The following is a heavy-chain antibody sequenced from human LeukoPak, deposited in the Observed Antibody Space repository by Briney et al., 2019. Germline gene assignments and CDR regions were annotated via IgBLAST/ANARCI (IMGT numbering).Heavy chain of an antibody. CDR2: INHSGST. CDR3: ARGSSLITMIVVVRGFDY. CDR1: GGSFSGYY. D-gene: IGHD3-22*01. V-gene: IGHV4-34*01. J-gene: IGHJ4*02. Sequence: PSETLSLTCAVYGGSFSGYYWSWIRQPPGKGLEWIGEINHSGSTNYNPSLKSRVTISVDTPKNQFSLKLSSVTAADTAVYYCARGSSLITMIVVVRGFDYWGQGTLVTVSS.